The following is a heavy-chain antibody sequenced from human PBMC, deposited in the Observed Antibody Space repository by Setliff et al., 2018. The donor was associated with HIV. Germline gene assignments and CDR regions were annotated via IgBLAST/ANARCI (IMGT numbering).Heavy chain of an antibody. CDR1: GFTLISYH. CDR3: ARGVSQAYTYGSGAYYYFDF. D-gene: IGHD6-19*01. V-gene: IGHV1-46*01. CDR2: ITPTDDIT. J-gene: IGHJ4*02. Sequence: ASVKVSCKASGFTLISYHMHWVRQAPGRGLEWMTMITPTDDITTYAQNFQGRVTMTTDTSTSTAYMELRSQRFDDTAVYFCARGVSQAYTYGSGAYYYFDFWGLGTLVTVSS.